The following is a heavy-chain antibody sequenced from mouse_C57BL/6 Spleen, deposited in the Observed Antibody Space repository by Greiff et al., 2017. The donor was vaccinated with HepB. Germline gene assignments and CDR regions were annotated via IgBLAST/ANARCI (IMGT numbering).Heavy chain of an antibody. CDR1: GYTFTSYW. CDR3: ARLEITTVVDYAMDY. J-gene: IGHJ4*01. CDR2: INPSNGGT. V-gene: IGHV1-53*01. D-gene: IGHD1-1*01. Sequence: VQLQQPGTELVKPGASVKLSCKASGYTFTSYWMHWVKQRPGQGLEWIGNINPSNGGTNYNEKFKSKATLTVDKSSSTAYMQLSSLTSEDSAVYYCARLEITTVVDYAMDYWGQGTSVTVSS.